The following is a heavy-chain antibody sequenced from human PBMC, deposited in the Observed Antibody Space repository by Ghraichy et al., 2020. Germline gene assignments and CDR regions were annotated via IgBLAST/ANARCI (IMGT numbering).Heavy chain of an antibody. CDR3: ARATELLNWFDP. CDR1: GGSIRSSSYY. D-gene: IGHD1-26*01. J-gene: IGHJ5*02. CDR2: IYYGGSP. V-gene: IGHV4-39*07. Sequence: GSLSPTCTVSGGSIRSSSYYWGWIRQPPGRGLEWIGSIYYGGSPYYDPSLESRVTISIDTSRNQLSLKLSSVTAADTAVYYCARATELLNWFDPWGQGTLVTVSS.